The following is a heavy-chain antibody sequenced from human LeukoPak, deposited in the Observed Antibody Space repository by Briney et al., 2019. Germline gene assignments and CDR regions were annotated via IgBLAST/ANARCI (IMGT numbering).Heavy chain of an antibody. Sequence: GGSLRLSCAASGFTFDDYAMHWVRQAPGKGLEWVSGISWNSGSIGYADSVKGRFTISRDNAKNSLYLQMNSLRAEDTALYYCAKDKGPAPLYGMDVWGQGTTVTVSS. V-gene: IGHV3-9*01. CDR3: AKDKGPAPLYGMDV. CDR1: GFTFDDYA. CDR2: ISWNSGSI. J-gene: IGHJ6*02.